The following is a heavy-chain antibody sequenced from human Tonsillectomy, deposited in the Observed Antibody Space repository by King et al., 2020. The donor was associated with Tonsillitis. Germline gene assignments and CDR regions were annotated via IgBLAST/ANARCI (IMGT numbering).Heavy chain of an antibody. V-gene: IGHV1-2*02. CDR2: INPNSGGT. J-gene: IGHJ4*02. D-gene: IGHD1-26*01. CDR1: GYTFTGYY. Sequence: QLVQSGAEVKKPGASVKVSCKASGYTFTGYYMNWVRQAPGQGLEWMGWINPNSGGTNYAQKFQGRVTMTRDTSISTAYMELSRLRSDDTIVYYRARDRGRLFLRATFLWGQGTLVTVSS. CDR3: ARDRGRLFLRATFL.